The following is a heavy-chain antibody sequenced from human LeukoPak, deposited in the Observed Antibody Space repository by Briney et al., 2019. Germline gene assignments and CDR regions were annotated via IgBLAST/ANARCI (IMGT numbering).Heavy chain of an antibody. J-gene: IGHJ3*01. D-gene: IGHD2-21*02. CDR1: GGSVSSGDSY. CDR3: AREERGRAAVTGIRWYAFDV. V-gene: IGHV4-30-4*01. Sequence: PSQTLSLTCTVSGGSVSSGDSYWSWIRRPPGKGLEWVGYIYYSGSTYYNPSLKSRVTILVDMSENQVSLHLSSVTAADTAVHFCAREERGRAAVTGIRWYAFDVWGQGTRVTVSS. CDR2: IYYSGST.